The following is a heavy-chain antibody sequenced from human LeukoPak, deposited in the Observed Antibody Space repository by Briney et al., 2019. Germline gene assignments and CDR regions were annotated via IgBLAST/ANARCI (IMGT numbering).Heavy chain of an antibody. Sequence: ASVKVSCKASGYTFTGYYMHWVRQAPGQGLEWMGWINPNSGGTNYAQKFQGRVTMTRDTSIGTAYMELSRLRSDDTAVYYCARDLSGGRTGTTNYWGQGTLVTVSS. D-gene: IGHD1-7*01. CDR1: GYTFTGYY. CDR2: INPNSGGT. J-gene: IGHJ4*02. CDR3: ARDLSGGRTGTTNY. V-gene: IGHV1-2*02.